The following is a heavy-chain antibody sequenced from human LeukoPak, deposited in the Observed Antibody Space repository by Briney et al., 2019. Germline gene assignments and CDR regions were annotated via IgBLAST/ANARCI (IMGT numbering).Heavy chain of an antibody. D-gene: IGHD5-12*01. CDR3: ASRAGYSGYDYDY. CDR1: GGTFGSYA. V-gene: IGHV1-69*13. Sequence: GASVKVSCKASGGTFGSYAISWVRQAPGQGLEWMGGVIPIFGTANYAQKFQGRVTITADESTSTAYMELSGLRSEDTAVYYCASRAGYSGYDYDYWGQGTLVTVSS. CDR2: VIPIFGTA. J-gene: IGHJ4*02.